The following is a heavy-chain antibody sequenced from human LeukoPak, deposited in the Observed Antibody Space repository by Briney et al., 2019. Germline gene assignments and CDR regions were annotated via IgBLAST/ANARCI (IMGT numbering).Heavy chain of an antibody. D-gene: IGHD3-16*02. CDR2: INPSGGGT. CDR1: GYTFTDYY. CDR3: ARDIEYYDYVWGSYRSPDY. Sequence: ASVKVSCKASGYTFTDYYVHWVRQAPGQGLEWMGIINPSGGGTSSAQKFQGRVTMTRDTSTSTLYMELSSLRSDDTAVYYCARDIEYYDYVWGSYRSPDYWGQGTLVTVSS. V-gene: IGHV1-46*01. J-gene: IGHJ4*02.